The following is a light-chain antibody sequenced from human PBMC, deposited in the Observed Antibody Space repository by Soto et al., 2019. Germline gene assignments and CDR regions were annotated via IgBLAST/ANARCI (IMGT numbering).Light chain of an antibody. Sequence: SYELTQPLSVSVALGQTARITCGGNNIGSKNVRWYQQKPGQAPVLVIYRDSNRPSGIPERFSGSNSGNTATLTISRAQAGDEADYYCQVWDSSTASYVFGTGTKLTVL. CDR2: RDS. CDR3: QVWDSSTASYV. J-gene: IGLJ1*01. CDR1: NIGSKN. V-gene: IGLV3-9*01.